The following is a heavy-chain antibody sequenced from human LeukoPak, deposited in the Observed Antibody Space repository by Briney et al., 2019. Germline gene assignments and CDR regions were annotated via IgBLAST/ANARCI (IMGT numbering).Heavy chain of an antibody. D-gene: IGHD6-19*01. CDR2: IRYDGSNK. CDR3: AKDRGSGWPHPHWYFDL. V-gene: IGHV3-30*02. CDR1: GFTFSSYG. Sequence: GGSLRLSCAASGFTFSSYGMHWVRQAPGKGLEWVAFIRYDGSNKYYADSVKGRFTISRDNSKNTLYLQMNSLRAEDTAVYYCAKDRGSGWPHPHWYFDLWGRGTLVTVSS. J-gene: IGHJ2*01.